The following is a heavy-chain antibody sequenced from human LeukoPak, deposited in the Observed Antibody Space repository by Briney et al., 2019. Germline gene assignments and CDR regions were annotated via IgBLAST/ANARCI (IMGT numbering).Heavy chain of an antibody. J-gene: IGHJ4*02. CDR3: ARGNYSAPFDY. D-gene: IGHD1-7*01. CDR1: GFTFSSYG. CDR2: IYSGGST. V-gene: IGHV3-53*01. Sequence: GGSLRLSCAASGFTFSSYGMHWVRQAPGKGLEWVSVIYSGGSTYYADSVKGRFTISRDNSKNTLYLQMNSLRAEDTAVYYCARGNYSAPFDYWGQGTLVTVSS.